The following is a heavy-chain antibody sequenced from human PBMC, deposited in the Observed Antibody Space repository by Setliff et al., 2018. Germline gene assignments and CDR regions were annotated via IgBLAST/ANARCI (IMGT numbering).Heavy chain of an antibody. CDR2: IIPLFGTI. Sequence: SEKVSCKASGGTFTNYAISWVRQAPGQGLEWMGKIIPLFGTINYAQKFQGRVTITADKSTSTAHMELSSLRSEDTAVYYCAREKGPAAHWNWFDPWGQGTLVTVSS. D-gene: IGHD2-2*01. V-gene: IGHV1-69*06. CDR1: GGTFTNYA. CDR3: AREKGPAAHWNWFDP. J-gene: IGHJ5*02.